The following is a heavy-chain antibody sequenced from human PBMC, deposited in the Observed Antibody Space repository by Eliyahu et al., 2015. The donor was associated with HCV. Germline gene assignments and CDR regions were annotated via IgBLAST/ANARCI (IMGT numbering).Heavy chain of an antibody. V-gene: IGHV5-51*01. J-gene: IGHJ4*02. Sequence: EVQLVQSGAEVKKPGESLKISCKGFGYRFINYWIGWVRQVPGQGLEWMGVIYGGDSQTIYSPSFRGQVTISVDKAAQTAYLHWSSLKASDSAMYYCARQFTKMAPYDYWGQGTLVTVSS. D-gene: IGHD5-24*01. CDR2: IYGGDSQT. CDR3: ARQFTKMAPYDY. CDR1: GYRFINYW.